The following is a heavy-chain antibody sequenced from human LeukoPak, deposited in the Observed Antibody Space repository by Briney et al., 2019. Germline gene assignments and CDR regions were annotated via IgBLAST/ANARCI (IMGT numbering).Heavy chain of an antibody. D-gene: IGHD1-20*01. Sequence: GGPLRLSCAASGFTVSSNYMSWVRQAPGKGLEWVSVIYSGGNTYYADSVKGRFTISRDNSKNTLYLQMNSLRAEDTAVYYCARAVLTGTTGADYYYMDVWGKGTTVTVSS. CDR1: GFTVSSNY. V-gene: IGHV3-53*01. CDR3: ARAVLTGTTGADYYYMDV. CDR2: IYSGGNT. J-gene: IGHJ6*03.